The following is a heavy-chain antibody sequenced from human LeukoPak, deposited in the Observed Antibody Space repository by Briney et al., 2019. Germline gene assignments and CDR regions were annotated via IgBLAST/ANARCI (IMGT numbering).Heavy chain of an antibody. CDR3: ARDYGDYDNWFDP. J-gene: IGHJ5*02. Sequence: ASVKVSCKASGYTFTGYYIHWVRQAPGQGLEWMGWINPNSGGSTYAQKFQGRVTMTRDTSINTAYMELSRLTPDDTAIYYCARDYGDYDNWFDPWGQGTLVTVSS. CDR2: INPNSGGS. D-gene: IGHD4-17*01. CDR1: GYTFTGYY. V-gene: IGHV1-2*02.